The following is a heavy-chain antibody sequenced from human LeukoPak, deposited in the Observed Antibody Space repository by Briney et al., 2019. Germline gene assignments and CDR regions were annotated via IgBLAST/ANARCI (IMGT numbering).Heavy chain of an antibody. J-gene: IGHJ3*02. Sequence: SETLSLTCTVSGGSISSGGYYWSWIRQHPGKGLEWIGYIYHSGSTNYNPSLKSRVTISVDTSKNQFSLKLSSVTAADTAVYYCAGVQVTMVRGVIISPSNAFDIWGQGTMVTVSS. D-gene: IGHD3-10*01. CDR1: GGSISSGGYY. V-gene: IGHV4-61*08. CDR2: IYHSGST. CDR3: AGVQVTMVRGVIISPSNAFDI.